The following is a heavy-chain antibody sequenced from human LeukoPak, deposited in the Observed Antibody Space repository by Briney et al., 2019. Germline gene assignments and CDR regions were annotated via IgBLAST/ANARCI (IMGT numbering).Heavy chain of an antibody. D-gene: IGHD6-19*01. V-gene: IGHV4-59*12. CDR2: IYYSGST. J-gene: IGHJ4*02. CDR3: ARDNGYTSGWGPPFDY. CDR1: GGSISSYY. Sequence: SETLSLTCTVSGGSISSYYWSWIRQPPGKGLEWIGYIYYSGSTKYNPSLKSRVTMSIDTSRNQLSLKLSSVTAADTAVYYCARDNGYTSGWGPPFDYWGQGTLVTVSS.